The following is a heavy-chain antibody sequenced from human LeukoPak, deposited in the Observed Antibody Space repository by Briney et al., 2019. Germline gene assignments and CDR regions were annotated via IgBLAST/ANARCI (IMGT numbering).Heavy chain of an antibody. D-gene: IGHD6-13*01. CDR1: GGSFSGYY. CDR3: ARDQRFRLAAAGLYYYYYMDV. CDR2: INHSGST. Sequence: PSETLSLTCAVYGGSFSGYYWSWIRQPPGKGLEWIGEINHSGSTNYNPSLKSRVTISVDTSKNQFSLKLSSVTAADTAVYYCARDQRFRLAAAGLYYYYYMDVWGKGTTVTVSS. J-gene: IGHJ6*03. V-gene: IGHV4-34*01.